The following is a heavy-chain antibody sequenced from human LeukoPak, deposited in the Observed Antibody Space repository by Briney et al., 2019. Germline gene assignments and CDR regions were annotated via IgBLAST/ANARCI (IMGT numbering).Heavy chain of an antibody. CDR1: GFTFSSYW. V-gene: IGHV3-30-3*01. CDR3: ARGISPYYYYYGMDV. Sequence: PGGSLRLSCAASGFTFSSYWMNWARQAPGKGLEWVAVISYDGSNKYYADSVKGRFTISRDNSKNTLYLQMNSLRAEDTAVYYCARGISPYYYYYGMDVWGQGTTVTVSS. D-gene: IGHD3-10*01. J-gene: IGHJ6*02. CDR2: ISYDGSNK.